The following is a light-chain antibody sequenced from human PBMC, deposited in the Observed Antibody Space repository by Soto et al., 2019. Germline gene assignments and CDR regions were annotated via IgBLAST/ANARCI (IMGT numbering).Light chain of an antibody. Sequence: DIQMAQSPSALSASGGERVTITCRASQGISTYLNWYQQKPGEAPKLLIYAASSLESGVPSRFSGSGSGTEFTLSISSLQPDDFATYYCQHYNRYSGTFGQGTKV. J-gene: IGKJ1*01. CDR1: QGISTY. CDR2: AAS. V-gene: IGKV1-5*01. CDR3: QHYNRYSGT.